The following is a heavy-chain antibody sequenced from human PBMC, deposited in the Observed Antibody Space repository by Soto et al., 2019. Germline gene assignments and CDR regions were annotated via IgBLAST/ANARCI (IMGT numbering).Heavy chain of an antibody. CDR2: IYHSGST. J-gene: IGHJ4*02. CDR1: GYSISNGYY. CDR3: ARVGIVVVTDDSYFDY. D-gene: IGHD2-2*01. V-gene: IGHV4-38-2*01. Sequence: PSETLSLTCAVSGYSISNGYYWVCIRQPPGKGLEWIGSIYHSGSTYYNPSLKSRVNISVDTSKNQFSLKLSSVTAADTAVYYCARVGIVVVTDDSYFDYWGQGTLVTVSS.